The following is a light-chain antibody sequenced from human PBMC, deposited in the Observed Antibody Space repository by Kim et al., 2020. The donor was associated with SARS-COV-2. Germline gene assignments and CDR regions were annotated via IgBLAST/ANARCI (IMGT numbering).Light chain of an antibody. Sequence: SPGESTTRSCRASQSVSSSDLAWYQQKPGQAPRLLIYATTSMATGTPDRFSGSGSGTDFTLTISRLEPEDFAVYYCQQFGGSPYTFGQGTKVDIK. CDR1: QSVSSSD. J-gene: IGKJ2*01. V-gene: IGKV3-20*01. CDR3: QQFGGSPYT. CDR2: ATT.